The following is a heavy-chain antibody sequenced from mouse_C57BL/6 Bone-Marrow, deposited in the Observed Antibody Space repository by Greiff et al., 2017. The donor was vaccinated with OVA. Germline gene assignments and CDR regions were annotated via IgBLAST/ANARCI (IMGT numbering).Heavy chain of an antibody. D-gene: IGHD1-1*01. V-gene: IGHV1-81*01. Sequence: VKVVESGAELARPGASVKLSCKASGYTFTSYGISWVKQRTGQGLEWIGEIYPRSGNTYYNEKFKGKATLTADKSSSTAYMELRSLTSEDSAVYFCARRDYYGSSYVAYWGQGTLVTVSA. CDR2: IYPRSGNT. J-gene: IGHJ3*01. CDR3: ARRDYYGSSYVAY. CDR1: GYTFTSYG.